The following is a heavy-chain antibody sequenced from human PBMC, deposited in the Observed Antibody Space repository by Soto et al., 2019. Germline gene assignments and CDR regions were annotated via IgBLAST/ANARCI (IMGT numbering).Heavy chain of an antibody. CDR1: GYTFTGYY. V-gene: IGHV1-2*04. Sequence: ASVKVSCKASGYTFTGYYMHWVRQAPGQGLEWMGWINPNSGGTNYAQKFQGWVTMTRDTSISTAYMELSRLRSDDTAVYYCARGGGVYYDSSGYYPIDYWGQGTLVTVSS. D-gene: IGHD3-22*01. J-gene: IGHJ4*02. CDR2: INPNSGGT. CDR3: ARGGGVYYDSSGYYPIDY.